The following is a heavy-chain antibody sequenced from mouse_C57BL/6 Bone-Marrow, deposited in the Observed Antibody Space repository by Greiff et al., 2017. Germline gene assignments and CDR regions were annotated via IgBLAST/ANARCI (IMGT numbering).Heavy chain of an antibody. CDR1: GYTFTSYG. D-gene: IGHD3-3*01. V-gene: IGHV1-81*01. CDR2: INPRSGNT. J-gene: IGHJ3*01. Sequence: VKLMESGAELARPGASVKLSCKASGYTFTSYGISWVKQSTGQGLEWIGEINPRSGNTYYNEKFKGKATLTADKSSSTAYMELRSLTSEDSAVYFCARRDEGFAYGGQGTLVTVSA. CDR3: ARRDEGFAY.